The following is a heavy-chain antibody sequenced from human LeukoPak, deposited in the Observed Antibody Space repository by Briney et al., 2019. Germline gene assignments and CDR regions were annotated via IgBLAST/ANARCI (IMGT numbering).Heavy chain of an antibody. D-gene: IGHD6-13*01. CDR2: ISAYNGNT. Sequence: ASVKVSCKASGYTFTSYGISWVRQAPGQGLEWMGWISAYNGNTNYAQKLQGRVTMTTDTSTSPAYMELRSLRSDDTAVYYCARVAYSSSWTLGGYYYYMDVWGKGTTVTVSS. CDR3: ARVAYSSSWTLGGYYYYMDV. V-gene: IGHV1-18*01. J-gene: IGHJ6*03. CDR1: GYTFTSYG.